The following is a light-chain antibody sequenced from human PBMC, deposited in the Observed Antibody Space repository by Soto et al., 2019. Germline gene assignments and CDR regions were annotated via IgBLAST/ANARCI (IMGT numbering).Light chain of an antibody. CDR3: QQYDNDSWT. CDR2: GAS. J-gene: IGKJ1*01. Sequence: EIVMTQSPATLSVSPGERANLSCRASQSVGRNLAWYQQKPGQAPRLLIYGASTRATGIPARFSGSGSGTEFTLTISSLQSEDFATYYCQQYDNDSWTFGQGTKVEIK. CDR1: QSVGRN. V-gene: IGKV3-15*01.